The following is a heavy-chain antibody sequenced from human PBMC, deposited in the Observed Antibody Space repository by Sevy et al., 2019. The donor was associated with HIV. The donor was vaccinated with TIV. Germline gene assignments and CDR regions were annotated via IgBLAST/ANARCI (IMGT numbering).Heavy chain of an antibody. J-gene: IGHJ4*02. CDR1: RFTFSTYD. D-gene: IGHD3-16*01. CDR3: AKGQGYDYIWGNERSEYYFDY. V-gene: IGHV3-30*18. CDR2: ISHDGSYQ. Sequence: GGSLRLSCAASRFTFSTYDIHWVRQAPGKGLEWVAVISHDGSYQYYTDSVTGRFTISRDDSKNKAYLQMNSLRADDSGVYYCAKGQGYDYIWGNERSEYYFDYWGQGTLVTVSS.